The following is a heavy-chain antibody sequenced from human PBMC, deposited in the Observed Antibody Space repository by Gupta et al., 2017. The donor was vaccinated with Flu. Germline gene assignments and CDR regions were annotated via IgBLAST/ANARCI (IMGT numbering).Heavy chain of an antibody. Sequence: EVQLVESGGGLVKPGGSLKLSCVASGYPFSSYSVNWVRQAPGKGLEWASFISSSSSYIYYADSVKGRFTISRDNAKNSLYLQMNNLRAEDTAVYYCARAWEARGYFDYWGQGSLVTVSS. V-gene: IGHV3-21*01. CDR3: ARAWEARGYFDY. CDR1: GYPFSSYS. CDR2: ISSSSSYI. D-gene: IGHD1-26*01. J-gene: IGHJ4*02.